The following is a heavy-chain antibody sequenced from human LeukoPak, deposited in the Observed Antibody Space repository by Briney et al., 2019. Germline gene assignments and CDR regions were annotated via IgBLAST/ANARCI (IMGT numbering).Heavy chain of an antibody. J-gene: IGHJ3*02. D-gene: IGHD3-10*01. Sequence: PSETLSLTCGVYGGSFSGYYWSWIRQPPGKGLEWIGEINHSGSTNYNPSLKSRVTISVDTSKNQFSLKLSSVTAADTAVYYCARGSGVTFAFDIWGQGTMVTVSS. CDR1: GGSFSGYY. CDR2: INHSGST. CDR3: ARGSGVTFAFDI. V-gene: IGHV4-34*01.